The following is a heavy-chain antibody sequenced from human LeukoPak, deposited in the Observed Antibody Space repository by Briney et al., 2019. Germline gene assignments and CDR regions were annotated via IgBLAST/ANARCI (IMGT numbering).Heavy chain of an antibody. D-gene: IGHD4-17*01. CDR1: GASISSSSYY. V-gene: IGHV4-39*07. CDR3: ARGDGDYYWYFDL. Sequence: SETLSLTCTVSGASISSSSYYWGWIRQPPGKGLEWIGNIYYSGSSTNYNPSLKSRVTISVDTSKNQFSLKLSSVTAADTAVYYCARGDGDYYWYFDLWGRGTLVTVSS. CDR2: IYYSGSST. J-gene: IGHJ2*01.